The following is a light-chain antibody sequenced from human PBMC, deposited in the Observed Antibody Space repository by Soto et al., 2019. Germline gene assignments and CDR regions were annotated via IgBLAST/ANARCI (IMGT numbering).Light chain of an antibody. CDR1: RSVGRN. J-gene: IGKJ4*01. V-gene: IGKV3-15*01. Sequence: EIVMTQSPATLSVFLGETATLSCRASRSVGRNIAWYQQKPGQAPRLFIYGASTRATGIPAIFNGSGSGTDFTLTIGSLQSGDVAVYYCQQYNDWPPITFGGGTNVEI. CDR3: QQYNDWPPIT. CDR2: GAS.